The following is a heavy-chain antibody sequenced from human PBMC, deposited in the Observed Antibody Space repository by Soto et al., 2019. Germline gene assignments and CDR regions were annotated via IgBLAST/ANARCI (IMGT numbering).Heavy chain of an antibody. CDR1: GYTFTDSH. J-gene: IGHJ4*02. Sequence: QVKLEQSVADVRKPGASMKVSCQASGYTFTDSHIHWIRQAPGHGLQWMGWIEPDSGGTEYSQWLQGRVTLTRDTSTNTVFLGLSGLTSDDTAVYYCARDPTSKFSESYFDHWGKGTLVTVSS. CDR3: ARDPTSKFSESYFDH. V-gene: IGHV1-2*02. CDR2: IEPDSGGT. D-gene: IGHD1-26*01.